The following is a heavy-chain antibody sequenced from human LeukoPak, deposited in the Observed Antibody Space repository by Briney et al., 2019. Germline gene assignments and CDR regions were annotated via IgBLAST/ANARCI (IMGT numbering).Heavy chain of an antibody. CDR1: GGTFSSYA. CDR2: IIPIFGTA. CDR3: ARDAARITIFGVAGYFDY. Sequence: SVKVSCKASGGTFSSYAISWVRQATGQGLEWMGGIIPIFGTANYAQKFQGRVTITRDTSASTAHMVLSSLRSEDTAVYYCARDAARITIFGVAGYFDYWGQETLVTVSS. V-gene: IGHV1-69*05. J-gene: IGHJ4*02. D-gene: IGHD3-3*01.